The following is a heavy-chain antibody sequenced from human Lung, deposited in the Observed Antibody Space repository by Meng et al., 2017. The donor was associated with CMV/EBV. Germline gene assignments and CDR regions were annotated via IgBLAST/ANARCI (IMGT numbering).Heavy chain of an antibody. D-gene: IGHD2-21*01. J-gene: IGHJ4*02. CDR3: VRGLYYLAGDGYYHDF. CDR2: CRYSRDT. V-gene: IGHV4-30-4*01. CDR1: GSIGCDHYC. Sequence: GSIGCDHYCWGWIRLPPGTGQGCGGECRYSRDTYSIASLQRRLAVTFDTSNNQFSLRLTSVTAADTAVYDCVRGLYYLAGDGYYHDFWGPGTLVTVSS.